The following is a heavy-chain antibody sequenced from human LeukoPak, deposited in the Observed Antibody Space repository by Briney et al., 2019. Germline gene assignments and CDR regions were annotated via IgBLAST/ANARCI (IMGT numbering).Heavy chain of an antibody. CDR1: GGSFSGYY. Sequence: SETLSLTCAVYGGSFSGYYWSWIRQAPGKGLEWIGEINQSESTNYNPSLKSRVTISVDTSKNQFSLTLTSVTAADTAVYYCARGPASPVGATDFDYWGQGTLVTVSS. CDR3: ARGPASPVGATDFDY. CDR2: INQSEST. V-gene: IGHV4-34*01. J-gene: IGHJ4*02. D-gene: IGHD1-26*01.